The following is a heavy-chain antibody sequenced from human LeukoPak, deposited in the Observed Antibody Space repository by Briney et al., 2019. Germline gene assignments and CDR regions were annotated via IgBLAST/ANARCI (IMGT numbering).Heavy chain of an antibody. V-gene: IGHV4-34*01. CDR1: GGSFSGYY. CDR3: ARVADSSGYLSDY. CDR2: INHSGST. Sequence: SKTLSLTCAVYGGSFSGYYWSWIRQPPGKGLEWIGEINHSGSTNYNPSLKSRVTISVDTSKNQFSLKLSSVTAADTAVYYCARVADSSGYLSDYWGQGTLVTVSS. J-gene: IGHJ4*02. D-gene: IGHD3-22*01.